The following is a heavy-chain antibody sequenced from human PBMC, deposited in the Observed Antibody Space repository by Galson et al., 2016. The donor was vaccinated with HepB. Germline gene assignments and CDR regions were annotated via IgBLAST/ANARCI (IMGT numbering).Heavy chain of an antibody. Sequence: SVKVSCKASGYTFTAYQIHWVRQAPGQGLGWMGLINPNSGDTNFAQKFQDWVTLTTDTTISTAYMELGRLTSDDTAVYYCARDLSGTTDYYYGVDVWGQGTTVTVSS. V-gene: IGHV1-2*04. CDR2: INPNSGDT. D-gene: IGHD1-7*01. CDR3: ARDLSGTTDYYYGVDV. J-gene: IGHJ6*02. CDR1: GYTFTAYQ.